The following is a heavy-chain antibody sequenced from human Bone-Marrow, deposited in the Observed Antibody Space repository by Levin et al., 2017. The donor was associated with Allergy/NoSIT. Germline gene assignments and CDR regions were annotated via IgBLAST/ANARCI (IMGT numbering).Heavy chain of an antibody. CDR3: ARTITMFGGGFDP. CDR2: VNHSGST. V-gene: IGHV4-34*01. Sequence: ESLKISCAVYGGSFSGYYWSWIRQPPGKGLEWLGEVNHSGSTKYNPSLKSRVTISVDTSKNQFSLKVTSVTAADTAVYYCARTITMFGGGFDPWGQGTLVTVSS. D-gene: IGHD3-3*01. CDR1: GGSFSGYY. J-gene: IGHJ5*02.